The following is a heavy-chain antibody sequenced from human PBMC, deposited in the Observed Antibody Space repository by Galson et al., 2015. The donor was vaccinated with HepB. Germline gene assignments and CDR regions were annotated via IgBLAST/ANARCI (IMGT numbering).Heavy chain of an antibody. J-gene: IGHJ4*02. D-gene: IGHD2-15*01. V-gene: IGHV3-30*18. CDR3: AKLSRRRGYCSGGSCYSMYYFDY. CDR1: GFTFSSYA. Sequence: SLRLSCAASGFTFSSYAMHWVRQAPGKGLEWVAVISYDGSNKYYADSVKGRFTISRDNSKNTLYLQMNSLRAEDTAVYYCAKLSRRRGYCSGGSCYSMYYFDYWGQGTLVTVSS. CDR2: ISYDGSNK.